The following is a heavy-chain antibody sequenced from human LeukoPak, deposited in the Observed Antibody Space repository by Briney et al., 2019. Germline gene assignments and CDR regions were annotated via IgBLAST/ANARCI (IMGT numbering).Heavy chain of an antibody. J-gene: IGHJ4*02. D-gene: IGHD2-15*01. CDR3: AKGARPYCSGGSCYFAAFDY. Sequence: GGSLRLSCAASGFTFDDYAMHWVRQAPGKGLEWVSGISWNSGSIGYADSVKGRFTISRDNAKNSLYLQMNSLRAEDTALYYCAKGARPYCSGGSCYFAAFDYWGQGTLVTVSS. V-gene: IGHV3-9*01. CDR1: GFTFDDYA. CDR2: ISWNSGSI.